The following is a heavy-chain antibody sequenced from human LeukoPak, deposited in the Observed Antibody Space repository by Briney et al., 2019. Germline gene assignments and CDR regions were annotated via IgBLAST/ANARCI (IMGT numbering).Heavy chain of an antibody. CDR2: ISAYNGNT. CDR1: GYTFTSYG. J-gene: IGHJ6*03. Sequence: GASVKVSCKASGYTFTSYGISWVRQAPGQGLEWMGWISAYNGNTNYAQKLQGRVTMTTDTSTSTAYMELRSLRSDDTAVYYCARSLHLYYYYYYMDVWGKGTTVTVSS. CDR3: ARSLHLYYYYYYMDV. V-gene: IGHV1-18*01.